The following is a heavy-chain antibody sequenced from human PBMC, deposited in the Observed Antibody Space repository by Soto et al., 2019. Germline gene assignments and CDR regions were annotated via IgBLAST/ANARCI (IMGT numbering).Heavy chain of an antibody. CDR3: ARVRVVLTPDYYYMDV. CDR1: GFTFSSYS. D-gene: IGHD3-22*01. Sequence: PGGSLRLSCAASGFTFSSYSMNWVRQAPGKGLEWVSYISSSSSTIYYADSVKGRFTISRDNAKNSLYLQMNSLRAEDTAVYYCARVRVVLTPDYYYMDVWGKGTTVTV. J-gene: IGHJ6*03. V-gene: IGHV3-48*01. CDR2: ISSSSSTI.